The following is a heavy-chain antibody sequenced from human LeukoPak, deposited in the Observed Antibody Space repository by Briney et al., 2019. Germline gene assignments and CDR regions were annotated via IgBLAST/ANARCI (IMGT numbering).Heavy chain of an antibody. CDR2: ISWDGGST. D-gene: IGHD2-2*01. V-gene: IGHV3-43D*03. J-gene: IGHJ3*02. Sequence: PVGSLRLSCAASGFTFDDYAMHWVRQAPGKGLEWVSLISWDGGSTYYADSVKGRFSISRDNSKNSLYLQMNSLRAEDTALYHCAVGYCSSTSCYDAFDIWGQGTMVTVSS. CDR3: AVGYCSSTSCYDAFDI. CDR1: GFTFDDYA.